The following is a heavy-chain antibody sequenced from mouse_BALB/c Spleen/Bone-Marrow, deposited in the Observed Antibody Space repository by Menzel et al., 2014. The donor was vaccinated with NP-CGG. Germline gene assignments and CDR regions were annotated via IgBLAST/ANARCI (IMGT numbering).Heavy chain of an antibody. Sequence: VQLQQSGAELARPGASVKLSCKASGYTFTDYYISWVKQRTGQGLEWIGEIYPGSGKTYHNEKFKGKATLTEDKSSSTAYMQLSSLTSEDSAVYFCASNWDWGQGTLVTVSA. V-gene: IGHV1-77*01. CDR3: ASNWD. CDR2: IYPGSGKT. CDR1: GYTFTDYY. J-gene: IGHJ3*01. D-gene: IGHD4-1*01.